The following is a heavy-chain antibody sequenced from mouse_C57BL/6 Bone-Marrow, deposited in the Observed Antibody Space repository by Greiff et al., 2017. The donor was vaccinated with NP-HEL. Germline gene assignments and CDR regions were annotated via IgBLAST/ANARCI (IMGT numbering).Heavy chain of an antibody. V-gene: IGHV1-54*01. J-gene: IGHJ3*01. CDR3: ARHGYGSTAWFAY. CDR1: GYAFTNYL. Sequence: QVQLQQSGAELVRPGPSVKVSCKASGYAFTNYLIEWVKQRPGQGLEWIGVINPGSGGTNYNEKFKGKATLTADKSSSTAYMQLSSLTSEDSAVYFCARHGYGSTAWFAYWGQGTLVTVSA. D-gene: IGHD1-1*01. CDR2: INPGSGGT.